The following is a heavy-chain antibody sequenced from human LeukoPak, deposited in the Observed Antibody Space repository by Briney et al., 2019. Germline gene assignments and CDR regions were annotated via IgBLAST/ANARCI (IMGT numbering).Heavy chain of an antibody. CDR3: ARGDDYDFWSRYYYGMDV. V-gene: IGHV3-30-3*01. J-gene: IGHJ6*02. CDR1: GFTFSSYA. D-gene: IGHD3-3*01. CDR2: ISYDGSNK. Sequence: QPGGSLRLSCAASGFTFSSYAMHWVRQAPGKGLEWVAVISYDGSNKYYADSVKGRFTISRGNSKNTLYLQMNSLRAEDTAVYYCARGDDYDFWSRYYYGMDVWGQGTTVTVSS.